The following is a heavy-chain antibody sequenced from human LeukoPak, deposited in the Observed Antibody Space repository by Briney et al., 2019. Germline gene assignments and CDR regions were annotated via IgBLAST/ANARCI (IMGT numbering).Heavy chain of an antibody. CDR3: ARDLSQYYDFWSGYQIPNLGY. CDR2: ISAYNGNT. V-gene: IGHV1-18*01. CDR1: GYTFTSYG. J-gene: IGHJ4*02. D-gene: IGHD3-3*01. Sequence: ASVKVSCKASGYTFTSYGISWVRQAPGQGLEWMGWISAYNGNTNYAQKLQGRVTMTTDTSTSTAYMELRSLRSDDTAVYYCARDLSQYYDFWSGYQIPNLGYWGQGTLVTVSS.